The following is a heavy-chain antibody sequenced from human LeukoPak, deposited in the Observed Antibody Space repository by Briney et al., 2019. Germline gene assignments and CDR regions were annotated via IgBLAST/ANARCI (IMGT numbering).Heavy chain of an antibody. V-gene: IGHV3-23*01. Sequence: GGSLRLSCAVSGITFSSYAMSWVRQAPGKGLEWVSAISGSGGSTYYADSVKGRFTISRDNSKNTLYLQMNSLRAEDTAVYYCAKDLGYGDYVWDYWGQGTLVTVSS. CDR1: GITFSSYA. J-gene: IGHJ4*02. CDR2: ISGSGGST. CDR3: AKDLGYGDYVWDY. D-gene: IGHD4-17*01.